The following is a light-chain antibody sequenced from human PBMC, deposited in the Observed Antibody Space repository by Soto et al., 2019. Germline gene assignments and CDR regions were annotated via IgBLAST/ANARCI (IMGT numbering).Light chain of an antibody. V-gene: IGKV3-11*01. CDR2: EAS. CDR1: QSINNN. Sequence: EIVLTQSPATLSLSPGDTAPLSHRASQSINNNLAWYQQKPGQAPSLLIYEASNRATGIPARFSGSGSGTDFTLTISSLESEDSAVYYCQQRSYWPPYTFGQGTKVDIK. CDR3: QQRSYWPPYT. J-gene: IGKJ2*01.